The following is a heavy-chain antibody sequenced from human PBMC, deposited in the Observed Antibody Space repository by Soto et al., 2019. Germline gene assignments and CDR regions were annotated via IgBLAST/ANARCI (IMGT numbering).Heavy chain of an antibody. CDR2: IKSKTDGGTT. Sequence: EVQLVESGGGLVKPGGSLRLSCAASGFTFSNAWMSWVRQAPGKGLEWVGRIKSKTDGGTTDYAAPVKGRFTISRDGSINTLYLQMNSLKTEDIAVYYCTSSPIVIVVVPAAFWTGYYYGMDVWGQGTTVSVSS. V-gene: IGHV3-15*01. D-gene: IGHD2-2*01. J-gene: IGHJ6*02. CDR1: GFTFSNAW. CDR3: TSSPIVIVVVPAAFWTGYYYGMDV.